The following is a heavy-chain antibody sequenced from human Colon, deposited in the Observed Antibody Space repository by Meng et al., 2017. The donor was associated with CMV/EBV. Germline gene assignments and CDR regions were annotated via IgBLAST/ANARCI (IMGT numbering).Heavy chain of an antibody. CDR3: ARDHRGRPHDY. Sequence: GESLKISCAVSGFTYGNYWMTWVRQAPGKGLEWVANIKQDGSEKYYVDSVKGRFTISRDNAKNSLYLQMNSLRAEDTAVYYCARDHRGRPHDYWGQGTLVTVSS. CDR2: IKQDGSEK. V-gene: IGHV3-7*01. J-gene: IGHJ4*02. CDR1: GFTYGNYW. D-gene: IGHD1-14*01.